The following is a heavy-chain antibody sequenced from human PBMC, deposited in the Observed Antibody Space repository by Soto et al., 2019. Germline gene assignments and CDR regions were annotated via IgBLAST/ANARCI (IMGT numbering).Heavy chain of an antibody. CDR3: TTEPSYYYFDY. Sequence: GGSLRLSCAASGFTFSNAWMNWVRQAPGKGPEWVGRIKNNPDGETTDYAAPARGRFAISRDDSKDTLYLQMYSLKPEDTAVYYCTTEPSYYYFDYWGQGTQVTVSS. J-gene: IGHJ4*02. D-gene: IGHD3-16*01. CDR1: GFTFSNAW. CDR2: IKNNPDGETT. V-gene: IGHV3-15*07.